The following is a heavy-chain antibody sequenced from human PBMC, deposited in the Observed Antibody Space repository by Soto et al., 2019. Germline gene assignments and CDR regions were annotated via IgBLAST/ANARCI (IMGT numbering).Heavy chain of an antibody. Sequence: PGGSLRLSCAASGFTFSNYAMSWVRQAPGKGLEWVSASDSGGTTYYADSVKGRFTISRDNSKNTLYLQMNSLRAEDTALYYCAKPLYTMVPNCGGDYYGAFDIWGQGTMVTVSS. J-gene: IGHJ3*02. V-gene: IGHV3-23*01. CDR1: GFTFSNYA. CDR3: AKPLYTMVPNCGGDYYGAFDI. D-gene: IGHD2-21*02. CDR2: SDSGGTT.